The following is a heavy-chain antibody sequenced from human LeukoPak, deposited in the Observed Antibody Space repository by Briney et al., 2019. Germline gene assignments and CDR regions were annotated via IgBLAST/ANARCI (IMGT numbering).Heavy chain of an antibody. J-gene: IGHJ4*02. CDR2: VSGRGSRT. CDR1: GFTFSNYA. CDR3: AKDPYGDDYNYSLDY. V-gene: IGHV3-23*01. Sequence: GGSLRLSCAASGFTFSNYAVSWVRQAPGKGLEWVSAVSGRGSRTFYAESVKGRFTISRDNSQNTLYLQMHSLRAEDTAVYYCAKDPYGDDYNYSLDYWGQGTLVTV. D-gene: IGHD4-17*01.